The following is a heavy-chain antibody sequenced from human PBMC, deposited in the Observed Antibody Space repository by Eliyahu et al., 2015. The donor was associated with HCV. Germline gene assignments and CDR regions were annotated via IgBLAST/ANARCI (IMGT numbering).Heavy chain of an antibody. Sequence: QVLLVESGGGVVQPGTSLXLSCXASGFTFXTFGMPWVRQAPGKGLEWLAIISNDGSTKYYADSVKGRFTISRDTSKNTLYLQMSSLRAEDTALYYCAKDPMVQGVVRSRRRRLDYWGQGTLVTVSS. CDR1: GFTFXTFG. V-gene: IGHV3-30*18. J-gene: IGHJ4*02. CDR2: ISNDGSTK. CDR3: AKDPMVQGVVRSRRRRLDY. D-gene: IGHD3-10*01.